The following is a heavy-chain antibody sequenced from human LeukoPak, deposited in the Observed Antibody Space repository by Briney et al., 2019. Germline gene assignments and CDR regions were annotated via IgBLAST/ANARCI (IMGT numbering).Heavy chain of an antibody. CDR3: ARDERTAEGARDFDF. CDR2: IGPNDAWT. Sequence: GASVKVSCKASGYTFTNYYLHWVRQAPGQGLEWMGIIGPNDAWTRYLEKFQGRLTLTRDRLTSTVYMNLDSLRSDDTAVYYCARDERTAEGARDFDFWGQGTLVTVSS. D-gene: IGHD6-13*01. CDR1: GYTFTNYY. J-gene: IGHJ4*02. V-gene: IGHV1-46*01.